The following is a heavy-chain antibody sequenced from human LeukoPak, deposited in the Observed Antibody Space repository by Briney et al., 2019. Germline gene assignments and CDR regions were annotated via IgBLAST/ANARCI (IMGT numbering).Heavy chain of an antibody. V-gene: IGHV4-39*01. CDR2: LSHAGNT. CDR3: ARHNAPRRVGFDF. Sequence: SETLSLTSSVSGDSVRNDFCYWGWIRQPPGKGLEWVACLSHAGNTWYNPSLESRLSISVDTSKNQFSLKFSSVTAADTALYWCARHNAPRRVGFDFWGQGSLVTVSS. J-gene: IGHJ4*02. D-gene: IGHD2-2*01. CDR1: GDSVRNDFCY.